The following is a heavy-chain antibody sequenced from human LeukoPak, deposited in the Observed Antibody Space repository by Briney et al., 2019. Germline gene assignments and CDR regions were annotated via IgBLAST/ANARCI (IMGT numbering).Heavy chain of an antibody. Sequence: SVKVSCKVSGYTFTDYYIHWVRQAPGQGLEWMGWVNPNSGGTNYAQRFQGRVTVTGDTSISTAYMELTRLTSDDTAVYYCVRAEVTDGFDYWGQGTLVTVSS. CDR1: GYTFTDYY. V-gene: IGHV1-2*02. CDR3: VRAEVTDGFDY. D-gene: IGHD4-23*01. J-gene: IGHJ4*02. CDR2: VNPNSGGT.